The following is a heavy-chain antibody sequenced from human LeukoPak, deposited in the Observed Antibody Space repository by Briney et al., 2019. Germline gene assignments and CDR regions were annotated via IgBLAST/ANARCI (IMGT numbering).Heavy chain of an antibody. Sequence: PSETLSLTCTVSGGSISTYYWTWIRQPPGKGLEWIGYVYYSGTTNYNPSLKSRVTISLDTSKNHFSLRLSSVTAADTAVYYCAREGWELPAGYWGQGTLVTVSS. J-gene: IGHJ4*02. V-gene: IGHV4-59*01. CDR1: GGSISTYY. CDR3: AREGWELPAGY. D-gene: IGHD1-26*01. CDR2: VYYSGTT.